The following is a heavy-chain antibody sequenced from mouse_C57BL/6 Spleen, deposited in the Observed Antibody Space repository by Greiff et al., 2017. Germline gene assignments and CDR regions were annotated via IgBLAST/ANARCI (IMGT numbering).Heavy chain of an antibody. CDR1: GFSLTSYG. Sequence: QVQLKESGPGLVAPSQSLSITCTVSGFSLTSYGVHWVRQPPGKGLEWLVVIWSDGSTTYNSALKSRLSIRKDNSKSQVFLKMNSLQTDDTAMYYCARQMDDYDGLYAMDYWGQGTSVTVSS. J-gene: IGHJ4*01. CDR2: IWSDGST. V-gene: IGHV2-6-1*01. CDR3: ARQMDDYDGLYAMDY. D-gene: IGHD2-4*01.